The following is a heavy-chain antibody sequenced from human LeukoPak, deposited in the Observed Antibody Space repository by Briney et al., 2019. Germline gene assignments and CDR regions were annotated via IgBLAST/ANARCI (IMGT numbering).Heavy chain of an antibody. Sequence: PSETLSLTCTVSGGSVYSYFWSWIRQPPGKGLEWIGHTYYSGSTKYNPSLRSRVTISLDTSNNQVSLKLRSVTAADTAVYYCVRDYDRYCTGGSCYSHALDIWGQGTGVTVSS. CDR1: GGSVYSYF. V-gene: IGHV4-59*02. CDR2: TYYSGST. D-gene: IGHD2-15*01. CDR3: VRDYDRYCTGGSCYSHALDI. J-gene: IGHJ3*02.